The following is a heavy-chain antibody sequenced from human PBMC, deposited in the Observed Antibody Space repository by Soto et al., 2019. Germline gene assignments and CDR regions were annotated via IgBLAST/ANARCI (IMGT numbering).Heavy chain of an antibody. CDR3: ARSVAVPGAHIDY. CDR1: GGSISSYY. Sequence: SETLSLTCTVSGGSISSYYWSWIRQPPGKGLEWIGYVYYTGSTNYSPSLRSRVSISVDTSKNEFSLRLSSVTAADTAVYFCARSVAVPGAHIDYWGQGTQVTVSS. CDR2: VYYTGST. J-gene: IGHJ4*02. V-gene: IGHV4-59*01. D-gene: IGHD6-19*01.